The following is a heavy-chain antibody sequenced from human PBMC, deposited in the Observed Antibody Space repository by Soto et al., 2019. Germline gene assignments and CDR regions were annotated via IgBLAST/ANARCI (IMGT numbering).Heavy chain of an antibody. V-gene: IGHV1-69*08. CDR2: IIPILGIA. CDR1: GCTFSSYT. J-gene: IGHJ4*02. CDR3: ARDSAYGSGSYPDY. Sequence: QVQLVQSGAEVKKPGSSVKVSCKASGCTFSSYTISWVRQAPGRGLEWMGRIIPILGIANYAQKFQGRVTITADKSTSTAYMELSSLRSEDTAVYYCARDSAYGSGSYPDYWGQGTLVTVSS. D-gene: IGHD3-10*01.